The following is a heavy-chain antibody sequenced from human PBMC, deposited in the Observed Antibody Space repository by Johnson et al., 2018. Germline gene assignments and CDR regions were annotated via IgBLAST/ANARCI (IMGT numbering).Heavy chain of an antibody. CDR3: AIDESLHYYYYGPDV. V-gene: IGHV3-48*04. Sequence: VQLVESGGGLLQPGGSLRLSCVASGFTFSTYNMNWVRQAPGKGLEWVSFISSDSSDTYYADSVKGRFTISRDNAKNSLYVQMNHLRAEDTGIFYCAIDESLHYYYYGPDVWGQGTTVTVSS. CDR1: GFTFSTYN. J-gene: IGHJ6*02. CDR2: ISSDSSDT.